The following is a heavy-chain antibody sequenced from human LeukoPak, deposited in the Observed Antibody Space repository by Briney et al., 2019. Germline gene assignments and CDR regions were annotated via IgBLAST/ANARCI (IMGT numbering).Heavy chain of an antibody. V-gene: IGHV3-23*01. CDR3: AKDSLMDYYDSSGYYVFDY. J-gene: IGHJ4*02. D-gene: IGHD3-22*01. Sequence: SGGSLRLSCAASGFTFSSYAMSWVRQAPGKGLEWVSGISGSGGSTYYADSVKGRFTISRDNSKNTLYLQMNSLRAEDTAVYYCAKDSLMDYYDSSGYYVFDYWGQGTLVTVSS. CDR1: GFTFSSYA. CDR2: ISGSGGST.